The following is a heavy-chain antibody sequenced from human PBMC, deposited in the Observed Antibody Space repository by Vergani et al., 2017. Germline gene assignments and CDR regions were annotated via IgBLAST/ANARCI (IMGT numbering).Heavy chain of an antibody. CDR2: ISSSGSTI. CDR3: ARGGNSGSYLGY. CDR1: GFTFSSYE. D-gene: IGHD1-26*01. J-gene: IGHJ4*02. Sequence: EVQLVESGGGLVQPGGSLRLSCAASGFTFSSYEMNWARQAPGKGLEWVSYISSSGSTIYYADSVKGRFTISRDNAKNSLYLQRNSLRAEDTAVYYCARGGNSGSYLGYWGQGTLVTVSS. V-gene: IGHV3-48*03.